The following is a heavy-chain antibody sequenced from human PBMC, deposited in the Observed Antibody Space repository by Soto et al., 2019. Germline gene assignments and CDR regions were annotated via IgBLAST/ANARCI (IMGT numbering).Heavy chain of an antibody. J-gene: IGHJ4*02. CDR2: IIPILGIA. Sequence: GASVKVSCKASGGTFSSYTISWVRQAPGQGLEWMGRIIPILGIANYAQKFQGRVTVTADKSTSTAYMELSSLRSEDTAVYYCARAWKSRWLVRQAFDYWGQGTLVTVSS. CDR3: ARAWKSRWLVRQAFDY. V-gene: IGHV1-69*02. D-gene: IGHD6-19*01. CDR1: GGTFSSYT.